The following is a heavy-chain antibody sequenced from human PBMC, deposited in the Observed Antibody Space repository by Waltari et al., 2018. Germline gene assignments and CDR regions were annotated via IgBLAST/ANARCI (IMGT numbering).Heavy chain of an antibody. D-gene: IGHD5-12*01. Sequence: EVQLLASGGGLVQPGGSLRLSCAASGFSFGGFGMPWVRHAPGKGLEGDSGLSGSGATTYDTYSVRGRFTVSRDNNRNTVYLQRNSLRAEDTAVYYCAKAFRGYSGSYFDSWGRGTLVAVSA. CDR1: GFSFGGFG. V-gene: IGHV3-23*01. CDR2: LSGSGATT. CDR3: AKAFRGYSGSYFDS. J-gene: IGHJ4*02.